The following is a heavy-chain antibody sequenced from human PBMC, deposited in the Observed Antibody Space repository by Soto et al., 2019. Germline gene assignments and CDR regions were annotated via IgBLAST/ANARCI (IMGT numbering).Heavy chain of an antibody. Sequence: PGGSLRLSCAASGFTFSTYAMNWVRQAPGKGLEWVSGISGSGDSTYYADSVKGRFTVSRDNSKNTLYLQMNSLRAEDTAVFYRAKERSSGWSFDYWGQGTLVTVSS. CDR2: ISGSGDST. V-gene: IGHV3-23*01. CDR3: AKERSSGWSFDY. D-gene: IGHD6-19*01. CDR1: GFTFSTYA. J-gene: IGHJ4*02.